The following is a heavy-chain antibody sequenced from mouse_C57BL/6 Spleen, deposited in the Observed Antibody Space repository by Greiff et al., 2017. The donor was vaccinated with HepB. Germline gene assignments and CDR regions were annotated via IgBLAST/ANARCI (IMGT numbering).Heavy chain of an antibody. D-gene: IGHD1-1*01. CDR2: IDPEDGDT. CDR1: GFNIKDYY. V-gene: IGHV14-1*01. CDR3: TIGTTVERAMHY. J-gene: IGHJ4*01. Sequence: VQLQQSGAELVRPGASVKLSCTASGFNIKDYYMHWVKQRPEQGLEWIGRIDPEDGDTEYAQKFQGKATMTADTSSNTAYLQLSSLTSEDTAVYYCTIGTTVERAMHYWGQGTSVTVSS.